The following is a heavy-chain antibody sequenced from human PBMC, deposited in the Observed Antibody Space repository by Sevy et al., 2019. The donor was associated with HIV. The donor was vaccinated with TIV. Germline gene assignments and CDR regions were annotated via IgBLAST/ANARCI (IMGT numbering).Heavy chain of an antibody. J-gene: IGHJ5*02. CDR1: GFTFSSYS. V-gene: IGHV3-21*01. CDR2: ISSSSSYI. CDR3: ARAWPDWNYPLDP. Sequence: GGSLRLSCAASGFTFSSYSMNWVRQAPGKGLEWVSSISSSSSYIYYADSVKGRFTISRDNAKNSLYLQMNSLRAEDTAVYYCARAWPDWNYPLDPWGQGTLVTVSS. D-gene: IGHD1-7*01.